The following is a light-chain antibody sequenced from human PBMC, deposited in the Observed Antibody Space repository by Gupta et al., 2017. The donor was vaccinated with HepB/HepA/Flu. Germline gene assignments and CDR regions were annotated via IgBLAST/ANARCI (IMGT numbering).Light chain of an antibody. Sequence: DIQMTQSPSSLSASVGDRITITCRASQSIDTYLNWYQQRPGKAPTSLIYAASNLRSGVPSRFSGSGSGTDFTLTISRLQPDDFATYYCQQSENIPQTFGQGTKVEMK. CDR2: AAS. J-gene: IGKJ1*01. CDR3: QQSENIPQT. CDR1: QSIDTY. V-gene: IGKV1-39*01.